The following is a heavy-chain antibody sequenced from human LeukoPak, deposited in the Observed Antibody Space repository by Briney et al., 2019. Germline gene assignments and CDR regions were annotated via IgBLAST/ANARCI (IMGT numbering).Heavy chain of an antibody. J-gene: IGHJ4*02. D-gene: IGHD6-19*01. CDR2: ISAYNGNT. Sequence: GASVKVSCKASDYTFTSYGISWVRQAPGQGLEWTGWISAYNGNTNYAQKLQGRVTMTTDTSTSTAYMELRSLRSDDTAVYYCARDLGALAVAGSFDYWGQGTLVTVSS. CDR1: DYTFTSYG. CDR3: ARDLGALAVAGSFDY. V-gene: IGHV1-18*04.